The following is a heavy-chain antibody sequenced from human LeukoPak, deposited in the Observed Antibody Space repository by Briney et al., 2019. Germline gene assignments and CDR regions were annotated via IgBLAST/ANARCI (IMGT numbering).Heavy chain of an antibody. V-gene: IGHV1-2*02. CDR2: INPNSGGT. D-gene: IGHD2-2*01. CDR1: GYTFTGYY. J-gene: IGHJ6*02. CDR3: ASSTAALRIRGYYGMDV. Sequence: GASVKVSCKAPGYTFTGYYMHWVRQAPGQGLEWMGWINPNSGGTNYAQKFQGRVTMTRDTSISTAYMELSRLRSDDTAVYYCASSTAALRIRGYYGMDVWGQGTTVTVSS.